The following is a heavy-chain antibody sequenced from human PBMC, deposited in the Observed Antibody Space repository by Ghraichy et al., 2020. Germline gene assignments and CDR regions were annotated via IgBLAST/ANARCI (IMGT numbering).Heavy chain of an antibody. D-gene: IGHD3-16*01. CDR3: ARGDFYYYMDV. CDR2: IYYSGST. J-gene: IGHJ6*03. Sequence: SETLSLTCTVSGGSINMFYWSWSRQPPGKGLEWIGNIYYSGSTNYNPSLKSRVTISVDTSKNQFSLKLNSVIAADTAVYYCARGDFYYYMDVWGKGTTVTVSS. CDR1: GGSINMFY. V-gene: IGHV4-59*01.